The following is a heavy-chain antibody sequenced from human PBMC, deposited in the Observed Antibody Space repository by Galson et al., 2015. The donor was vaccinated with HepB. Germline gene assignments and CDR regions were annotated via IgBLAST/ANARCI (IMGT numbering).Heavy chain of an antibody. D-gene: IGHD2-21*01. CDR1: GFTFSSYS. CDR2: ISSSSSYI. Sequence: SLRLSCAASGFTFSSYSMNWVRQAPGKGLEWVSSISSSSSYIYYADSVKGRFTISRDNAKNSLYLQMNSLRAEDTAVYYCARDVEVSELPEGGYFDYWGQGTLVTVSS. V-gene: IGHV3-21*01. J-gene: IGHJ4*02. CDR3: ARDVEVSELPEGGYFDY.